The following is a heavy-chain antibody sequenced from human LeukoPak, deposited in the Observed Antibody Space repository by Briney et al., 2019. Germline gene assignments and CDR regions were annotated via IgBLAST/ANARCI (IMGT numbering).Heavy chain of an antibody. CDR1: GGSISSYY. Sequence: SETLSLTCTVSGGSISSYYWSWIRQPPGKGLEWIGYIYYSGSTNYNPSLKSRVTISVDTSKNQFSLKLSSVTAADTAVYYCARQNIVATISGPWVNFDYWGQGTLVTVSS. CDR2: IYYSGST. CDR3: ARQNIVATISGPWVNFDY. D-gene: IGHD5-12*01. V-gene: IGHV4-59*08. J-gene: IGHJ4*02.